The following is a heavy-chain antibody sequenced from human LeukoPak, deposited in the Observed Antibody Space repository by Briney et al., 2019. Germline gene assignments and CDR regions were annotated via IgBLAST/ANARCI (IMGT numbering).Heavy chain of an antibody. CDR3: ARGRTSTDTAMVTRPRPGSPPYYFDY. Sequence: GGSLRLSCAASGFTFSSYWMSWVRQAPGKGLEWVANIKQDGSEKYYVDSVKGRFTISRDNAKNSLYLQMNSLRAEDTAVYYCARGRTSTDTAMVTRPRPGSPPYYFDYWGQGTLVTVSS. CDR1: GFTFSSYW. CDR2: IKQDGSEK. D-gene: IGHD5-18*01. J-gene: IGHJ4*02. V-gene: IGHV3-7*01.